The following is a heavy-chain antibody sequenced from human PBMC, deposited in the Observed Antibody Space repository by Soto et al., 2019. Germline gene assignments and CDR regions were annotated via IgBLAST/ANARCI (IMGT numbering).Heavy chain of an antibody. CDR2: IYYSGST. CDR1: GGYIRSFY. V-gene: IGHV4-59*12. Sequence: SGTLSLPFTVSGGYIRSFYWSWIRQPPGKGLEWIGYIYYSGSTYYNPSLKSRVTISVDTSKNQFSLKLSSVTAADTAVYYCAREPLTWGQGTLVTVSS. CDR3: AREPLT. J-gene: IGHJ4*02.